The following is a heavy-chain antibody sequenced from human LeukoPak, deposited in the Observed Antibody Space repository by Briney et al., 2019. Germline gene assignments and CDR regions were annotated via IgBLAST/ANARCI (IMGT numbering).Heavy chain of an antibody. D-gene: IGHD3-16*01. CDR1: GYTFTSYG. V-gene: IGHV1-18*01. CDR3: ARDLGGSDYVLPPSY. J-gene: IGHJ4*02. Sequence: GASVKVSCKASGYTFTSYGITWVRQAPGQGLEWMGAINPYNGYTNYAQKFQGRVTMTTDTSTSTAYMELRSLRSDDTAVYYCARDLGGSDYVLPPSYWGQGTLVTVSS. CDR2: INPYNGYT.